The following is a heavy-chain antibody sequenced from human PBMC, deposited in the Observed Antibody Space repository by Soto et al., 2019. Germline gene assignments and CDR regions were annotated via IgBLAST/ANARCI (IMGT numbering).Heavy chain of an antibody. J-gene: IGHJ4*02. CDR1: GFTFTSYA. CDR3: ARHLCSGGTCFSRYFDY. Sequence: GGSLRLSCAASGFTFTSYAMSWVRQAPGKGLEWVSTISGNDGSTYYADSVRGRFAISRDTSKNTLYLQMDSLRAEDTAVYYCARHLCSGGTCFSRYFDYRGRGTLVTVSS. D-gene: IGHD2-15*01. V-gene: IGHV3-23*01. CDR2: ISGNDGST.